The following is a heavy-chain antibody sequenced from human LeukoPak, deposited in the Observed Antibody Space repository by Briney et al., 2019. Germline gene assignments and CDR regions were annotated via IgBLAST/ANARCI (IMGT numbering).Heavy chain of an antibody. CDR2: INHSGST. CDR3: ARYSYSSSFFDP. J-gene: IGHJ5*02. V-gene: IGHV4-34*01. D-gene: IGHD6-13*01. CDR1: GGSFSGYY. Sequence: PSETLSLTCAVYGGSFSGYYWSWIRQPPGKGLEWIGEINHSGSTNYNPSLKSRVTISVDTSKNQFSLKLSSVTAADTAVYYCARYSYSSSFFDPWGQGTLVTVSS.